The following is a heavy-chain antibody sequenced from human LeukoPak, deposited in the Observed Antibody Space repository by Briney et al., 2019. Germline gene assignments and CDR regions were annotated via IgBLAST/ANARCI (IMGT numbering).Heavy chain of an antibody. CDR2: ISGSGSST. CDR1: GFTFSSYA. V-gene: IGHV3-23*01. Sequence: GGSLRLSCGASGFTFSSYAMNWVRQAPGKGLEWVSGISGSGSSTYYADSVKGRFTISRDNSKNTLYLQMNGLRAEDTAIYYCAKARYCSGGSCYFDYWGQGTLVTVSS. CDR3: AKARYCSGGSCYFDY. J-gene: IGHJ4*02. D-gene: IGHD2-15*01.